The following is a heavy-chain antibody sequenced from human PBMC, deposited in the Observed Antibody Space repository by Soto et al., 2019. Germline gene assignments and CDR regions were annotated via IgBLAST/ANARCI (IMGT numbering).Heavy chain of an antibody. J-gene: IGHJ6*02. D-gene: IGHD3-10*01. CDR1: GFTFSSYG. V-gene: IGHV3-33*01. CDR3: AGEWDGVWFGESRYYYYYGMDV. Sequence: QVQLVESGGGVVQPGRSLRLSCAASGFTFSSYGMHWVRQAPGKGLEGVAVIWYEGSNKYYADSVKGRFTISRDNSKNTLYLQMNSLRAEDTAVYYCAGEWDGVWFGESRYYYYYGMDVWGQGTTVTVSS. CDR2: IWYEGSNK.